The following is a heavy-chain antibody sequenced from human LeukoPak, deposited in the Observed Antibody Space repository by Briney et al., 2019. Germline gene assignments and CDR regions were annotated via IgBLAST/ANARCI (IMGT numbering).Heavy chain of an antibody. CDR1: GFTFDDYA. CDR3: AKDFGSGIAAGIDY. Sequence: PGGSLRLSCAASGFTFDDYAMHWVRQAPGKGLEWVSGISWNSGSIGYADSVKGRFTISRDNAKNSLYLQMNSLRAEDTALYYCAKDFGSGIAAGIDYWGQGTLVTVSS. J-gene: IGHJ4*02. V-gene: IGHV3-9*01. CDR2: ISWNSGSI. D-gene: IGHD6-13*01.